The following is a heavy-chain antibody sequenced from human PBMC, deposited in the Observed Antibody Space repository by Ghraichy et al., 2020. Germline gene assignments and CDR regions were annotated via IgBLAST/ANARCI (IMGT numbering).Heavy chain of an antibody. Sequence: GGSLRLSCAASGFIFSDYCVHWVRQAPGKELVWVSRITPDGSSAIYADSVRGRFTISRDNAKNTLYLQMYSLRAEDMATYYCVRGTIAPAGIDYWGQGALVTVSS. CDR2: ITPDGSSA. CDR3: VRGTIAPAGIDY. J-gene: IGHJ4*02. D-gene: IGHD6-13*01. V-gene: IGHV3-74*01. CDR1: GFIFSDYC.